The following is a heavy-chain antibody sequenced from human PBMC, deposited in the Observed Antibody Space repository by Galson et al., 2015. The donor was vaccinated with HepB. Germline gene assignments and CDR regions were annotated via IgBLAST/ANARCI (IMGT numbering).Heavy chain of an antibody. CDR2: IRSKANSYAT. CDR3: TTIAVAGTHISAEYFQH. D-gene: IGHD6-19*01. Sequence: LRLSCAASGFTFSGSAMHWVRQASGKGLEWVGRIRSKANSYATAYAASVKGRFTISRDDSKNTAYLQMNSLKTEDTAVYYCTTIAVAGTHISAEYFQHWGQGTLVTVSS. J-gene: IGHJ1*01. V-gene: IGHV3-73*01. CDR1: GFTFSGSA.